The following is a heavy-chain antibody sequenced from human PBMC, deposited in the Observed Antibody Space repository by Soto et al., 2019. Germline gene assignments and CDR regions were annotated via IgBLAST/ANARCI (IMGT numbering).Heavy chain of an antibody. CDR2: ISAYNGNT. Sequence: QVHLVQSGAEVKKPGASVKVSCTASGYTVTNFGISWVRQAPGQGLEWMGWISAYNGNTNYAQKCQGRVTLTTDTSTSTAYMELRSLRSDDTAGYYGARGGTPIDYWGQGTLVTVSS. J-gene: IGHJ4*02. V-gene: IGHV1-18*01. CDR3: ARGGTPIDY. CDR1: GYTVTNFG. D-gene: IGHD3-16*01.